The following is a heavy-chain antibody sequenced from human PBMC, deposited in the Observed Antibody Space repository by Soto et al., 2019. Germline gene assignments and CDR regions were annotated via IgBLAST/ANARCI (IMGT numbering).Heavy chain of an antibody. J-gene: IGHJ4*02. CDR2: MNINSGNT. CDR1: GYTFTSYD. V-gene: IGHV1-8*01. Sequence: QVQLVQSGAEVKKPGASVKVSCKASGYTFTSYDINWVRQATGQGLEWMGWMNINSGNTGYAQKFQGRVTMTRNTSISTAYMELSSLRSEAEAVYYCARGGLQQLVDPEDYWGQGTPVAVSS. CDR3: ARGGLQQLVDPEDY. D-gene: IGHD6-13*01.